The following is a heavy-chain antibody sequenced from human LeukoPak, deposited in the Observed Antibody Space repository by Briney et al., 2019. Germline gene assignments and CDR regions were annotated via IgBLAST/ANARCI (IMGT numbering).Heavy chain of an antibody. V-gene: IGHV3-23*01. CDR2: ISGSGGST. Sequence: GGSLRLSCVVSGFTFSSYSMSWVRQAPGKGLEWVSAISGSGGSTYYADSVKGRFTISRDNSKNTLYLQMNSLRAEDTAVYYCAKEARVVVVGTIDYWGQGTLVTVSS. J-gene: IGHJ4*02. D-gene: IGHD2-15*01. CDR3: AKEARVVVVGTIDY. CDR1: GFTFSSYS.